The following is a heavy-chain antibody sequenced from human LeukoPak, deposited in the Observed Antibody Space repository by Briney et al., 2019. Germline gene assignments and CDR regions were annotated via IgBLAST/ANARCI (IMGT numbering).Heavy chain of an antibody. CDR2: IYYSGST. V-gene: IGHV4-39*07. CDR3: ARDGSGSGPSGYYYYYMDV. J-gene: IGHJ6*03. CDR1: GGSISSSSYY. D-gene: IGHD2-15*01. Sequence: SETLSLTCTVSGGSISSSSYYWGWIRQPPGKGLEWIGSIYYSGSTYYNPSLKSRVTISVDTSKNQFSLKLNSVTAADTAVYYCARDGSGSGPSGYYYYYMDVWGKGTTVTVSS.